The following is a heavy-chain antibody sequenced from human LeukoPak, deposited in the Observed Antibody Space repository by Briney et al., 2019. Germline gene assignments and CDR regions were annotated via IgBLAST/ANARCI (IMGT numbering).Heavy chain of an antibody. CDR3: AKTSRRNSAYDSPFDS. V-gene: IGHV3-23*01. CDR1: GFTFSTYA. J-gene: IGHJ4*02. CDR2: VRGSGSDT. D-gene: IGHD5-12*01. Sequence: GGSLRLSCAVSGFTFSTYAMSWVRQAPGKGLEWVSAVRGSGSDTYYADSVKGRFTIPRDNSKNTLYLQMNSLRAEDTAIYYCAKTSRRNSAYDSPFDSWGQGTLVTVSS.